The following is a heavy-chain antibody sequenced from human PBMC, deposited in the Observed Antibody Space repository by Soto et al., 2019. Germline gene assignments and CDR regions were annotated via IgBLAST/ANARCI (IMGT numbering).Heavy chain of an antibody. CDR3: ARDITPTYCIRSSCNYYYYYGMDV. CDR1: GFTFSSYG. V-gene: IGHV3-33*01. D-gene: IGHD2-2*01. J-gene: IGHJ6*02. Sequence: QVQLVESGGGVVQPGRSLRLSCAASGFTFSSYGMHWVRQAPGKGLEWVAVIWYDGSNKYYADSVKGRFTISRDNSKNTLYLQMNSLRAEDTAVYYCARDITPTYCIRSSCNYYYYYGMDVWGQGTTVTVSS. CDR2: IWYDGSNK.